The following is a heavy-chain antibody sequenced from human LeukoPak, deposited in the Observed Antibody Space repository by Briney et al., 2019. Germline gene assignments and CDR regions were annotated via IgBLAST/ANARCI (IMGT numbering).Heavy chain of an antibody. CDR1: GFTFSSYG. CDR3: VRVYCSSTSCYYFDS. V-gene: IGHV3-33*01. Sequence: PGRSLRLSCAASGFTFSSYGMHWVRQAPGKGLEWVAVIWYDGSNKYYADSVKGRFTISRDNSKNTLYLQMNSLRAEDTAVYYCVRVYCSSTSCYYFDSWGQGTLVTVSS. D-gene: IGHD2-2*01. J-gene: IGHJ4*02. CDR2: IWYDGSNK.